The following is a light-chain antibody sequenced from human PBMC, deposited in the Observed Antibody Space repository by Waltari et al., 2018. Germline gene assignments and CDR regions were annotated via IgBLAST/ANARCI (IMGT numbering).Light chain of an antibody. Sequence: AIRITQSPSSLSASTGDRVTITCRASQGISSYLAWYQQKPGKAPKVLSYAASTLQSGVPSRFSGSGSGTDFTLTISCLQSEDFAIYYCQQYYSNPATFGQGTKVEIK. CDR2: AAS. CDR3: QQYYSNPAT. V-gene: IGKV1-8*01. J-gene: IGKJ1*01. CDR1: QGISSY.